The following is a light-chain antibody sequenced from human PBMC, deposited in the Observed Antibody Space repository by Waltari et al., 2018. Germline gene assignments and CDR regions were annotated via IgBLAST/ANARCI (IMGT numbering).Light chain of an antibody. J-gene: IGLJ3*02. CDR1: SSNIGVKS. CDR2: KND. CDR3: ATWDDTFNGPV. Sequence: QSVLTQPPSVSGTPGQRVTISCSGTSSNIGVKSVTWYHQLPGAAPKLLIYKNDQRPSGVPDRFSGSRSGTSASLAISGLQSEDEADFYCATWDDTFNGPVFGGGTKLTVL. V-gene: IGLV1-44*01.